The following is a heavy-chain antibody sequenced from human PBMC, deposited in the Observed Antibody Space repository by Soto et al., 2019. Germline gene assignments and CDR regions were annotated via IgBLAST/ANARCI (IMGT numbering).Heavy chain of an antibody. CDR2: IVVGSGNT. CDR1: GFTFTSSA. Sequence: SVKVSCKASGFTFTSSAVQWVRQARGQRLEWIGWIVVGSGNTNYAQKFQERVTITRDMSTSTAYMELSSLRSEDTAVYYCAADRDSYGSYYYYGMDVWGQGTTV. D-gene: IGHD5-18*01. V-gene: IGHV1-58*01. CDR3: AADRDSYGSYYYYGMDV. J-gene: IGHJ6*02.